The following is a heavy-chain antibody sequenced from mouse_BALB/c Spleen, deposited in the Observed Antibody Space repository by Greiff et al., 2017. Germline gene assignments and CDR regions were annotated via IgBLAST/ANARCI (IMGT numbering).Heavy chain of an antibody. D-gene: IGHD2-4*01. CDR2: ISSGGST. J-gene: IGHJ4*01. CDR3: ARGNYEDAMDY. V-gene: IGHV5-6-5*01. CDR1: GFTFSSYA. Sequence: EVMLVESGGGLVKPGGSLKLSCAASGFTFSSYAMSWVRQTPEKRLEWVASISSGGSTYYPDSVKGRFTISRDNARNILYLQMSSLGSEDTAMYYCARGNYEDAMDYWGQGTSVTVSS.